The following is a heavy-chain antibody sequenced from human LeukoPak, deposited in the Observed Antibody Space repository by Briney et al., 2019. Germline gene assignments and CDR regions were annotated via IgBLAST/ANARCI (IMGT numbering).Heavy chain of an antibody. CDR3: AREMDDILTGYGLDY. J-gene: IGHJ4*02. D-gene: IGHD3-9*01. V-gene: IGHV3-23*01. CDR2: ISGSGGST. CDR1: GFTFSSYA. Sequence: GGSLRLSCAASGFTFSSYAMTWVRQAPGKGLEWVSSISGSGGSTYYADSVKGRFTISRDNSKNTLYLQMNSLGAEDTAVYYCAREMDDILTGYGLDYWGQGTLVTVSS.